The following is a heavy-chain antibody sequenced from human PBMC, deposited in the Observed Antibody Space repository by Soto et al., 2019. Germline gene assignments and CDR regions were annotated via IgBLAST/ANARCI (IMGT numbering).Heavy chain of an antibody. V-gene: IGHV3-23*01. CDR3: AKGTITNYGMDV. CDR2: ISGSGDST. D-gene: IGHD1-20*01. Sequence: QPGGSLRLSCAASGFTFSSYAMNWVRQASGKGLEWVSGISGSGDSTYYTDSVKGRFTISRDNSENTLYLQMNSLRAEDTAVYYCAKGTITNYGMDVWGQGTTVTVSS. CDR1: GFTFSSYA. J-gene: IGHJ6*02.